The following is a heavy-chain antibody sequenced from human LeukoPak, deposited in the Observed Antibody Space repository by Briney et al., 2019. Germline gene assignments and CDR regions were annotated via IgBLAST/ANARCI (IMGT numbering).Heavy chain of an antibody. V-gene: IGHV3-33*08. D-gene: IGHD4-17*01. CDR3: ARTTADYFDY. CDR1: GFTFTGYS. J-gene: IGHJ4*02. Sequence: GGSLRLSCEASGFTFTGYSMSWVRQAPGKGLEWVAVIWYDGSNKYYADSVKGRFTISRDNSKNTLYLQMNSLRAEDTAVYYCARTTADYFDYWGQGTLVTVSS. CDR2: IWYDGSNK.